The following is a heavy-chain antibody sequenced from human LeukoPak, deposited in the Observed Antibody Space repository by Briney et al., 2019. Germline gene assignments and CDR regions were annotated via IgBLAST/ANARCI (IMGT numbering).Heavy chain of an antibody. CDR1: GYSISSGYY. CDR2: IYHSGST. D-gene: IGHD2-8*01. CDR3: ARVEAREVMVDY. Sequence: SETLSLTCTVSGYSISSGYYWGWIRQPPGEGLEWIGSIYHSGSTYYNPSLKSRVTISVDTSKNQFSLKLSSVTAADTVVYYCARVEAREVMVDYWGQGPLVTVSS. V-gene: IGHV4-38-2*02. J-gene: IGHJ4*02.